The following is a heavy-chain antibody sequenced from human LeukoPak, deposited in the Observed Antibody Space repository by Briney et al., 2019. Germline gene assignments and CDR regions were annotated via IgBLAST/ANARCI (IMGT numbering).Heavy chain of an antibody. CDR2: TYYSGST. CDR1: GGSISSYY. CDR3: ARAIAVTTISGAVVDAFDI. D-gene: IGHD4-17*01. Sequence: SETLSLTCTVSGGSISSYYWSWIRQPPGKGLEWIGYTYYSGSTNYNPSLKSRVTISVDTSKNQFSLKLSSVTAADTAVYYCARAIAVTTISGAVVDAFDIWGQGTMVTVSS. J-gene: IGHJ3*02. V-gene: IGHV4-59*01.